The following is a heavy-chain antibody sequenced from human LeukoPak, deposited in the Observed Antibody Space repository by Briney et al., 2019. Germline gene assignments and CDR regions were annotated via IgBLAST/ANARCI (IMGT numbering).Heavy chain of an antibody. V-gene: IGHV5-51*01. CDR1: GYIFTNTW. D-gene: IGHD3-16*01. J-gene: IGHJ4*02. CDR3: AKHVSGGIDY. Sequence: GGAPKISCRGSGYIFTNTWIGWVRQMPGKGLEWMGIIYPGDSDTRYSPSFQGQVPFSADKSINTAYLQWSSLKASDTAMYYWAKHVSGGIDYWGQGTLVTVSS. CDR2: IYPGDSDT.